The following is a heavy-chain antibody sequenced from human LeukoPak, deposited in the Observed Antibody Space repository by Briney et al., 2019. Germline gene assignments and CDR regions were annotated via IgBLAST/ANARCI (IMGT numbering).Heavy chain of an antibody. CDR2: ISSSSYV. CDR3: ARDFDFWTDY. CDR1: GFTFSSYS. Sequence: GGSLRLSCAASGFTFSSYSMNWVRQAPGKGLEWVSSISSSSYVYYADSVKGRFTISRDNAKNSLYLQMNSLRAEDTAVYYCARDFDFWTDYWGQGTLVTVSS. D-gene: IGHD3-3*01. J-gene: IGHJ4*02. V-gene: IGHV3-21*01.